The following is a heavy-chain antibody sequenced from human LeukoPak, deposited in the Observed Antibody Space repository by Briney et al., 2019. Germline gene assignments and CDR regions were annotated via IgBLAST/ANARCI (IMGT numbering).Heavy chain of an antibody. Sequence: ASETLSLTCSVSGVSVAPYYWNWIRQSPGKGLEWIGYIHYSGSTKYNPSLESRVTISVDTSRNQFSLKLNSVTAADTAVYYCARDDSDYDDAFLIWGQGIMVSVSS. V-gene: IGHV4-59*02. CDR2: IHYSGST. J-gene: IGHJ3*02. CDR3: ARDDSDYDDAFLI. CDR1: GVSVAPYY. D-gene: IGHD5-12*01.